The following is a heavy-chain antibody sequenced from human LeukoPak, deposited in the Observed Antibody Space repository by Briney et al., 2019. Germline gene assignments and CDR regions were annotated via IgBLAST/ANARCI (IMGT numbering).Heavy chain of an antibody. J-gene: IGHJ4*02. CDR1: GFTFDDYA. CDR2: ISWNSGSI. Sequence: GRSLRLSCAASGFTFDDYAMHWVRQAPGRGLEWVSGISWNSGSIGYADSVKGRFTISRDNAKNSLYLQMNSLRAEDTALYYCAKGSYSSSSFDYWGQGTLVTVSS. D-gene: IGHD6-13*01. V-gene: IGHV3-9*01. CDR3: AKGSYSSSSFDY.